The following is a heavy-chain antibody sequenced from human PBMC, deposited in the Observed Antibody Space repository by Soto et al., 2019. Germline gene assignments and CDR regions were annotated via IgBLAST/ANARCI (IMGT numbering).Heavy chain of an antibody. CDR2: IGAYNGNT. D-gene: IGHD3-3*01. CDR1: GYTFTSYG. J-gene: IGHJ4*02. V-gene: IGHV1-18*01. Sequence: QVQLVQSGAEVKKPGASVKVSCKASGYTFTSYGISWVRQAPGQGLEWMGWIGAYNGNTNYAQKLQGRVTMTTDTSTSTAYMELRSLRSDDTAVYYCARVPQEDYDFWSGYYFLDYWGQGTLITVSS. CDR3: ARVPQEDYDFWSGYYFLDY.